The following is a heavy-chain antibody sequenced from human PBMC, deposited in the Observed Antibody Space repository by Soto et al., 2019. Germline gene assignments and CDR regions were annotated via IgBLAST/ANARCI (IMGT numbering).Heavy chain of an antibody. CDR1: GGSFSGYY. CDR3: ARGFINQLPSTPLDY. V-gene: IGHV4-34*01. CDR2: ITHSGST. Sequence: QVQLQQWGAGLLKPSETLSLTCAVYGGSFSGYYWSWIRQPPGKGLEWIVAITHSGSTNYNPSLKSRVTISVDTSKNQFSLKLSSVTAADTAVYYCARGFINQLPSTPLDYWGQGTLVTVSS. D-gene: IGHD3-10*01. J-gene: IGHJ4*02.